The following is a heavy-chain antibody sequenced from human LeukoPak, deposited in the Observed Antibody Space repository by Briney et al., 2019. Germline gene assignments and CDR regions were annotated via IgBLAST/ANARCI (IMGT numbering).Heavy chain of an antibody. Sequence: PSETLSLTCVIYSGSFSGYSWSWIRQTPGKGLEWIGEINRTGSRNYNPSLKSRVIKSVDTSKNQFSLKLSSVTAADTAVYYCARDYGDYVGIAFDIWGQGTMVTVSS. CDR2: INRTGSR. CDR1: SGSFSGYS. D-gene: IGHD4-17*01. J-gene: IGHJ3*02. V-gene: IGHV4-34*01. CDR3: ARDYGDYVGIAFDI.